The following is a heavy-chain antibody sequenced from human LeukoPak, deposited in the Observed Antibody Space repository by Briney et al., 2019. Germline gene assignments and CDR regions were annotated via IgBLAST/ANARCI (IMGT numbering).Heavy chain of an antibody. V-gene: IGHV4-34*01. D-gene: IGHD3-3*01. CDR1: GGSFSGYY. CDR2: INHSGST. CDR3: ARGVRDPRLKLRFLEWSHYYYGMDV. J-gene: IGHJ6*02. Sequence: PSETLSLTCAVYGGSFSGYYWSWIRQPPGKGLEWIGEINHSGSTNYNPSLKSRVTISVDTSKNQFSLKLSSVTAADTAVYYCARGVRDPRLKLRFLEWSHYYYGMDVWGQGTTVTVSS.